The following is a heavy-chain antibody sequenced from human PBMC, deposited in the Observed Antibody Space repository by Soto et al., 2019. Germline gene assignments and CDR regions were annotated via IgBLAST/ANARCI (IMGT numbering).Heavy chain of an antibody. Sequence: QVQLQESGPGLVKPSQTLSLTCTVSGGSISSGGYYWSWIREHPGKGLEWIGYIYYSGSTYYNPSLKSRVTISVDTSKNQFSLKLSSVTAADTAVYYCARDLGVPAAKGSWLDPWGQGTLVTVSS. D-gene: IGHD2-2*01. CDR2: IYYSGST. V-gene: IGHV4-31*03. J-gene: IGHJ5*02. CDR1: GGSISSGGYY. CDR3: ARDLGVPAAKGSWLDP.